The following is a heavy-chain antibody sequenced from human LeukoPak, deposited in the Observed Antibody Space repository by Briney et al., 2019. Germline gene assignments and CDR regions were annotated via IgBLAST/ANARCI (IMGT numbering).Heavy chain of an antibody. D-gene: IGHD1-1*01. CDR3: VRGTVGVGAFDI. CDR1: GFSFSSYD. CDR2: ISTAGDT. V-gene: IGHV3-13*01. J-gene: IGHJ3*02. Sequence: GGSLRLSCAASGFSFSSYDMHWVLHVTGKGLSWVSAISTAGDTYYPGSVKGRFTISRENAKNSLYLQMNSLRAGDTAVYYCVRGTVGVGAFDIWGQGTMVTVS.